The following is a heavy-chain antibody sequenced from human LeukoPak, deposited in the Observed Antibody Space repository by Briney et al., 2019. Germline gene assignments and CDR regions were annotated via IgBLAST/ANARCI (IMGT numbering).Heavy chain of an antibody. Sequence: GGSLRLSCAASGFSFSSYALSWVRQAPGRGLEWVSAISDSGGRTYYADFVKGRFTISRDDSENTLFLQMSSLRAEDTATYYCAKHYGSGTYYNYFTYCGQGTLVSVSS. D-gene: IGHD3-10*01. CDR2: ISDSGGRT. J-gene: IGHJ4*02. CDR1: GFSFSSYA. V-gene: IGHV3-23*01. CDR3: AKHYGSGTYYNYFTY.